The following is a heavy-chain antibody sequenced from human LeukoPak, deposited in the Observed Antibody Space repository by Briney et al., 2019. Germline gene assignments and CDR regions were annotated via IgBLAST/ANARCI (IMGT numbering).Heavy chain of an antibody. CDR1: GYTFTSYY. Sequence: GASVKVSCKASGYTFTSYYMHWVRQAPGQGLEWMGIINPSGGSTSYAQKFQGRVTMTRGMSTSTVYMELSSLRSEDTAVYYCARDDHLRYCSGGSCYGYWGQGTLVTVSS. J-gene: IGHJ4*02. V-gene: IGHV1-46*01. D-gene: IGHD2-15*01. CDR2: INPSGGST. CDR3: ARDDHLRYCSGGSCYGY.